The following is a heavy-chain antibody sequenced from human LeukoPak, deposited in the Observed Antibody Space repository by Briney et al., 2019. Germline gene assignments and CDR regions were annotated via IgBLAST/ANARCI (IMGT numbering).Heavy chain of an antibody. D-gene: IGHD2-15*01. CDR1: GGSISSYY. J-gene: IGHJ6*03. Sequence: PSETLSLTCTVSGGSISSYYWSWIRQPAGKGLEWIGRIYTSGSTNYNPSLKSRVTMSVDTSKNQFSLKLSSVTAADTAVYYCAREDCSGGSCYSRIMDVWGKGTTVTVSS. CDR3: AREDCSGGSCYSRIMDV. CDR2: IYTSGST. V-gene: IGHV4-4*07.